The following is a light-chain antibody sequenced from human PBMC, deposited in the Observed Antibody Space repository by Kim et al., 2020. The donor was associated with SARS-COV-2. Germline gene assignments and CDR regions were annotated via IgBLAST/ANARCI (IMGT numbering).Light chain of an antibody. J-gene: IGKJ1*01. CDR3: QQYNSYSRT. V-gene: IGKV1-5*03. CDR1: QSMSSC. CDR2: KAS. Sequence: ASVGDRVTITCRTSQSMSSCLACYQQTLGKARNLLIYKASSLESGVPSRFSGSGSGTEFTLTISSLQPDDFATYYCQQYNSYSRTFGQGTKVDIK.